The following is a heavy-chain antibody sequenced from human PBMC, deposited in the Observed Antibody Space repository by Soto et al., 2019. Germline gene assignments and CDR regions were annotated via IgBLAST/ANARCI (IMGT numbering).Heavy chain of an antibody. Sequence: QVQLVQSGAEVKPPGSSVRVSCTASGDTFNRYTISWVRQAPGQGLEWMGRVIPILGMSNYAQKFQGRVSIMADKSTSTAYMHLSSLRSEDTAMYYCATNDVSVSTHFDHWGQGTLVTVSS. CDR2: VIPILGMS. CDR1: GDTFNRYT. CDR3: ATNDVSVSTHFDH. V-gene: IGHV1-69*02. J-gene: IGHJ4*02. D-gene: IGHD2-8*01.